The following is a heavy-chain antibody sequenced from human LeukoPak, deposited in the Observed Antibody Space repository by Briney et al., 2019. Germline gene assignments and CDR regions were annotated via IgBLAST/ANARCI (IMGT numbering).Heavy chain of an antibody. D-gene: IGHD3-22*01. V-gene: IGHV4-59*08. Sequence: SETLSLTCSVSGGSVTSYYWNWIRQTPDKGLEWIAYIYHSGLTRYNPSLKSRVAISMDTSKNQISLKVASVTAADTGFYYCARTYDSTAYHFWGHGTQVTVSS. CDR1: GGSVTSYY. CDR3: ARTYDSTAYHF. CDR2: IYHSGLT. J-gene: IGHJ4*01.